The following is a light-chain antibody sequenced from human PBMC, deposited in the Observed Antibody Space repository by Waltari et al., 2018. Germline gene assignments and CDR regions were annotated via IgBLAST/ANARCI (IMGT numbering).Light chain of an antibody. Sequence: SLAVSLGERATINCKSSQSVLYSSDNKNYLTWYQQKPGQPPELLIYWASTRESGVPDRFSGSGSGTDFTLTHSRLQAEDVAVYYCQQYYSFPQTFGQGTKVEIK. V-gene: IGKV4-1*01. CDR2: WAS. CDR3: QQYYSFPQT. CDR1: QSVLYSSDNKNY. J-gene: IGKJ1*01.